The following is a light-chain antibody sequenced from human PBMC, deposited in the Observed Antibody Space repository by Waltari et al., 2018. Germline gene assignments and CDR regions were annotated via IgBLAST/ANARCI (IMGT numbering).Light chain of an antibody. CDR2: GAS. Sequence: EVVLTQSPATPSLSPGERATLSCRASQSVSRSRVAWYLHKPGQAPRLLIYGASGRATGIPDRFSGSGSGTDFSLTISRVEPEDFAVYYCQQYGSSVMYTFGQGTKLEIK. CDR1: QSVSRSR. CDR3: QQYGSSVMYT. J-gene: IGKJ2*01. V-gene: IGKV3-20*01.